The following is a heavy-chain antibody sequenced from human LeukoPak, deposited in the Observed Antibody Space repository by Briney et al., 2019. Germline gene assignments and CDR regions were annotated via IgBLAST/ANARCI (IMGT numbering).Heavy chain of an antibody. Sequence: GASVKVSCKASGYTFTSYDINWVRQATGQGLEWMGWMNPNSGNTGYAQKFQGRVTITRNTSISTAYMELSSLRSEDTAVYYCARTGSSGWPYYYYYMDVWGKGTTVTVSS. CDR2: MNPNSGNT. J-gene: IGHJ6*03. CDR3: ARTGSSGWPYYYYYMDV. V-gene: IGHV1-8*03. D-gene: IGHD6-19*01. CDR1: GYTFTSYD.